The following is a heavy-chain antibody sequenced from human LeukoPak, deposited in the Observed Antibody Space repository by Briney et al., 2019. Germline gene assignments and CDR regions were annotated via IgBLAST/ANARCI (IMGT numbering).Heavy chain of an antibody. CDR1: GYIFTSYL. CDR2: IYPGDSAT. V-gene: IGHV5-51*01. Sequence: GESLKISCTASGYIFTSYLVGWVRQMPGKGLEWMGIIYPGDSATRYSPSFQGQVTISADKSISTAYLQWSSLKASDTAMYYCARRGDSGYYYTTHFDYWGQGTLVTVSS. CDR3: ARRGDSGYYYTTHFDY. D-gene: IGHD3-22*01. J-gene: IGHJ4*02.